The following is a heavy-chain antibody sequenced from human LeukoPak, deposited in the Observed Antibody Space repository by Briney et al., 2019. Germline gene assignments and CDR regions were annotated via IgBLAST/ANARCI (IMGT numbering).Heavy chain of an antibody. CDR2: IYHSGST. J-gene: IGHJ4*02. V-gene: IGHV4-38-2*02. CDR3: ARGYYGSGRTFDY. CDR1: GYSISSGYY. D-gene: IGHD3-10*01. Sequence: PSETLSLTCTVSGYSISSGYYWGWIRQPPGKGLEWIGSIYHSGSTYYNPSLKSRVTISVDTSKNQFSLKLSSVTAADMAVYYCARGYYGSGRTFDYWGQGTLVTVSS.